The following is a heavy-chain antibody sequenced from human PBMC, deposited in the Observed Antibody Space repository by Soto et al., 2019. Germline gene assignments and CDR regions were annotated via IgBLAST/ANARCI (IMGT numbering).Heavy chain of an antibody. CDR1: GGSISSGDYY. CDR3: ARAAYCGGDCGLTAGYYYYGMDV. Sequence: SETLSLTCTVSGGSISSGDYYWSWIRQPPGKGLEWIGYIYYSGSTYYNPSLKSRVTISVDTSKNQFSLELSSVTAADTAVYYCARAAYCGGDCGLTAGYYYYGMDVWGQGTTVTVSS. D-gene: IGHD2-21*02. J-gene: IGHJ6*02. CDR2: IYYSGST. V-gene: IGHV4-30-4*01.